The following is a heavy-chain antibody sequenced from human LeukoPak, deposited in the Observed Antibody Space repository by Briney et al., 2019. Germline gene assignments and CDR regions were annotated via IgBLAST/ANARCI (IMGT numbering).Heavy chain of an antibody. J-gene: IGHJ5*02. CDR1: GFTFSGST. CDR3: AKGFLPHYASGRLDP. Sequence: GGSLRLSCAASGFTFSGSTMNWVRQVPGKGLEWVSGISWNSGSIGYADSVKGRFTISRDNAKNSLYLQINSLRPEDTAFYYCAKGFLPHYASGRLDPWGQGTLVTVSS. D-gene: IGHD3-10*01. V-gene: IGHV3-9*01. CDR2: ISWNSGSI.